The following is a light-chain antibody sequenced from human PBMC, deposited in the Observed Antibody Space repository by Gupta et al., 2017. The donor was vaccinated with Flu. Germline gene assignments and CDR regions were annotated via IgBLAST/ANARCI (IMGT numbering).Light chain of an antibody. J-gene: IGLJ1*01. CDR1: SSDVGGYNY. CDR2: DVT. CDR3: CSYAGSYTNYV. Sequence: QSALTQPRSVSGSPGQSVAISCTGNSSDVGGYNYVSWYQQHPGKAPKLLISDVTKRPSGVPDRFSGSKSGNTASLTISGLQAEDEADYYCCSYAGSYTNYVFGTGTEVTVL. V-gene: IGLV2-11*01.